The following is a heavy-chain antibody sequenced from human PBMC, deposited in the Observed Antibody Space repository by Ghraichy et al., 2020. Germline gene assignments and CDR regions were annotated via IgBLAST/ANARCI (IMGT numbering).Heavy chain of an antibody. V-gene: IGHV4-34*01. Sequence: SETLSLTCAVYGGSFSGYYWSWIRQPPGKGLEWIGEINHSGSTNYNPSLKSRVTISVDTSKNQFSLKLSSVTAADTAVYYCASANYGDYGYYYYYMDVWGKGTTVTVSS. CDR3: ASANYGDYGYYYYYMDV. CDR2: INHSGST. J-gene: IGHJ6*03. CDR1: GGSFSGYY. D-gene: IGHD4-17*01.